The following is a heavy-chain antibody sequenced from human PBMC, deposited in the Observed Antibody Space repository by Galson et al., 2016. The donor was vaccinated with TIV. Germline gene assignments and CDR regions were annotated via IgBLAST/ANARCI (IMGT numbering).Heavy chain of an antibody. J-gene: IGHJ3*02. D-gene: IGHD7-27*01. Sequence: SLRLSCAASGFIFNSFAMSWVRQAPGKGLQWVSAISRRGFNTYYADSAKGRFTISRDNSKNTVYLQMNSLRAEDTAVYYCAKEETGDAYDIWGQGTMVTVSS. CDR2: ISRRGFNT. CDR3: AKEETGDAYDI. V-gene: IGHV3-23*01. CDR1: GFIFNSFA.